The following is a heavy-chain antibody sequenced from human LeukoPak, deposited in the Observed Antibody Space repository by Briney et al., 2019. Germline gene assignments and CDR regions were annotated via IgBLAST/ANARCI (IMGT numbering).Heavy chain of an antibody. CDR1: GGSISTYY. J-gene: IGHJ6*03. V-gene: IGHV4-59*01. CDR3: AAAQRGYYYYYMDV. CDR2: IYYTGST. Sequence: SETLSLTCTVSGGSISTYYWSWIRQAPGKGLEWIGYIYYTGSTNYNPSLKSRVTISVDTSKNQFSLKLSSVTAADTAVYYCAAAQRGYYYYYMDVWGKGTTVTVSS. D-gene: IGHD2-15*01.